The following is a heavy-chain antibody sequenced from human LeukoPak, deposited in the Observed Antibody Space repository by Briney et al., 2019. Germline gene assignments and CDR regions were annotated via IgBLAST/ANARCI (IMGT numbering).Heavy chain of an antibody. V-gene: IGHV1-2*02. J-gene: IGHJ4*02. Sequence: ASVKVSCKASGYTFTGYYMHWVRQAPGQGLEWMGWINPNSGGTNYAQKFQGRVTMTRDTSISTAYMELSRLRSDDTAVYYCARYSGSYYYYFDYWGQGTLVTVSS. CDR2: INPNSGGT. CDR1: GYTFTGYY. CDR3: ARYSGSYYYYFDY. D-gene: IGHD3-10*01.